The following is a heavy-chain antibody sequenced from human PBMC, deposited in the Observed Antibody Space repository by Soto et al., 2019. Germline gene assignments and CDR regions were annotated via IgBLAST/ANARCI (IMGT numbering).Heavy chain of an antibody. V-gene: IGHV3-74*03. CDR3: VRADCGGGLCKRFDY. CDR1: GFTLSSYW. D-gene: IGHD2-15*01. J-gene: IGHJ4*02. CDR2: IDGAGNNI. Sequence: EVHVEESGGGLVQPGGSLRLSCAASGFTLSSYWMHWARQAPGKGLVWVSSIDGAGNNIMHADSVKGRFTVSTDNAKNTLYLQMNSLRTEDTAVYDCVRADCGGGLCKRFDYWGQGRAVTVSS.